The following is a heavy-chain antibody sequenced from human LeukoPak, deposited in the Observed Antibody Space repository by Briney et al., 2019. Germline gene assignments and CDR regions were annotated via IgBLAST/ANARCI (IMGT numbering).Heavy chain of an antibody. J-gene: IGHJ6*03. CDR2: IYSGGRT. Sequence: GGSPRLSCAASGFTFSSNYMSWVRQAPGKGLEWVSVIYSGGRTYYADSVKGRFIISRDNSKNTLYLQMNSLRAEDTAVYFCARVFYGSGSLHYYYYYMDVWGKGTTVTISS. CDR1: GFTFSSNY. D-gene: IGHD3-10*01. V-gene: IGHV3-53*01. CDR3: ARVFYGSGSLHYYYYYMDV.